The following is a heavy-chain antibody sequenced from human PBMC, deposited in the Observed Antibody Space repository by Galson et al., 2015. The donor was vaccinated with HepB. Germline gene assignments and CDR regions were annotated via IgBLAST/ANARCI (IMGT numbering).Heavy chain of an antibody. CDR2: ISYSASSR. D-gene: IGHD1-26*01. CDR1: GFTFSNYA. V-gene: IGHV3-23*01. J-gene: IGHJ4*01. CDR3: AKREYSGGYYFDY. Sequence: SLRLSCAASGFTFSNYAMSWVRQAPGTGLGWVSPISYSASSRYYADSLKGRFTISRDNSKSTLYLQMNSLRAEDTAAYYCAKREYSGGYYFDYWGHGTLVTVSS.